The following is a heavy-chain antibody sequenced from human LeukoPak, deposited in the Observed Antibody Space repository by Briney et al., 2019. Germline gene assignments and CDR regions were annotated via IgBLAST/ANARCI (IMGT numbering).Heavy chain of an antibody. CDR3: ARLSFDGTGVWGYYYYYMDV. J-gene: IGHJ6*03. D-gene: IGHD1-1*01. CDR2: MNPNSGNR. CDR1: GGTFSSYA. V-gene: IGHV1-8*02. Sequence: ASVKVSCKASGGTFSSYAISWVRQAPGQGLEWMGWMNPNSGNRDYAQKFLGRVTMTWNTSITTAFMELSSLRSEDTAVYYCARLSFDGTGVWGYYYYYMDVWGKGTTVTISS.